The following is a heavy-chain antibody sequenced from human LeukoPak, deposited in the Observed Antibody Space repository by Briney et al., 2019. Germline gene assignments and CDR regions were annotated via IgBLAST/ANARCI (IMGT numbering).Heavy chain of an antibody. J-gene: IGHJ6*03. CDR1: GGSISSYY. Sequence: SETLSLTCTVSGGSISSYYCSWVRQPPGKGLEWIGYIYYSGSTNYNSSLKSRVTISVDTSKNQFSLKLSSVTAADTAVYYCARVIAVYYYYYMDVWGKGTTVTVSS. CDR3: ARVIAVYYYYYMDV. V-gene: IGHV4-59*01. CDR2: IYYSGST. D-gene: IGHD2-21*01.